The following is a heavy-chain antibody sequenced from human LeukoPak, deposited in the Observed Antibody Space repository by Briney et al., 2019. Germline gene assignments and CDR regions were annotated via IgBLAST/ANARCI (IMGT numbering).Heavy chain of an antibody. J-gene: IGHJ4*02. V-gene: IGHV3-9*01. CDR3: AKGPRYCSSTSCQRFDY. Sequence: GGSLRLSCAASGFTFDDYATHWVRQAPGKGLEWVSGISWNSGSIGYADSAKGRFTISRDNAKNSLYLQMNSLRAEDTALYYCAKGPRYCSSTSCQRFDYWGQGTLVTVSS. CDR1: GFTFDDYA. D-gene: IGHD2-2*01. CDR2: ISWNSGSI.